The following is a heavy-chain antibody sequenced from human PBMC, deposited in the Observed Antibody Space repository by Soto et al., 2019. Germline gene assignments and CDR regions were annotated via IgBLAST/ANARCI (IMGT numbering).Heavy chain of an antibody. CDR3: AGGSERWLQFGQDY. V-gene: IGHV4-59*01. D-gene: IGHD5-12*01. CDR1: GGSISSYY. J-gene: IGHJ4*02. Sequence: SETLSLTCTVSGGSISSYYWSWIRQPPGKGLEWVGYIYHSGSTNYNPSLKSRVTISVDTSKNQFSLKLSSVTAADTAVYYCAGGSERWLQFGQDYWGQGTLVTVSS. CDR2: IYHSGST.